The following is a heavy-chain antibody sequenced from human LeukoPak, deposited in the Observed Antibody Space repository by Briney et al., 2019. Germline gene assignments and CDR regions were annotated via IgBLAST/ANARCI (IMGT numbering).Heavy chain of an antibody. Sequence: SETLSLTCTVSLDSTTSNFWSWVRQPPGKGLEWIGEIHRSGSPNYNPSLQSRVTISIDRSRNQIVLELSSVTAADTAVYYCALAGYRSSGLGVWGQGTLVTVSS. J-gene: IGHJ4*02. CDR1: LDSTTSNF. D-gene: IGHD6-13*01. CDR2: IHRSGSP. V-gene: IGHV4-4*02. CDR3: ALAGYRSSGLGV.